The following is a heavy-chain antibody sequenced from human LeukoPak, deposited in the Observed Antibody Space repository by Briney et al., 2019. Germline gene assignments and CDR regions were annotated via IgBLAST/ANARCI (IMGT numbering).Heavy chain of an antibody. CDR1: GGSISSYY. J-gene: IGHJ4*02. CDR3: ARRSAAGNYFDY. D-gene: IGHD6-13*01. CDR2: IYYSGST. Sequence: SEALSLTCTVSGGSISSYYWSWIRQPPGKGLEWIGYIYYSGSTNYNPSLKSRVTISVDTSKNQLSLKLSSVTAADTAVYYCARRSAAGNYFDYWGQGTLVTVSS. V-gene: IGHV4-59*01.